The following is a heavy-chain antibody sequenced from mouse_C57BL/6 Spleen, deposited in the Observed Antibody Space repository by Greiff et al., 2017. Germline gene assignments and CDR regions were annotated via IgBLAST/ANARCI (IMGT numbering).Heavy chain of an antibody. Sequence: QVQLKESGPELVKPGASVKISCKASGYAFSSSWMNWVKQRPGKGLEWIGRIYPGDGDTNYNGKFKGKATLTADKSSSTAYMQLSSLTSEDSAVYFCARGDFFDYWGQGTTLTVSS. CDR3: ARGDFFDY. CDR2: IYPGDGDT. J-gene: IGHJ2*01. CDR1: GYAFSSSW. V-gene: IGHV1-82*01.